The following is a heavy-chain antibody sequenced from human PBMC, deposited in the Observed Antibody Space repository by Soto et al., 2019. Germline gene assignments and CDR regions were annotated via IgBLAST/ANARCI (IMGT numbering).Heavy chain of an antibody. CDR1: WIKLIRSA. CDR3: AAYLDRTRGQNWSDQ. D-gene: IGHD3-10*01. CDR2: VALGSGST. V-gene: IGHV1-58*01. Sequence: ASVKVAFKSCWIKLIRSALQVVRQSRLQRLEWIAWVALGSGSTNHAQSFQDRVTITRDMSTSTAYMELRSLRSEDTAVYYCAAYLDRTRGQNWSDQWGQGTIVTVSS. J-gene: IGHJ5*02.